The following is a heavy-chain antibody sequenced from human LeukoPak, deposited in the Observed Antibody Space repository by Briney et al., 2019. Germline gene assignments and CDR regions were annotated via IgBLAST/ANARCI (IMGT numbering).Heavy chain of an antibody. Sequence: GSLRLSCAASGFTFSSYGMSWVRQAPGKGLEWVSAISGSGGSTYYADSVKGRFTISRDNSKNTLYLQMNSLRAEDTAVYYCAAVGSYYDILTGYYSSDYWGQGTQVTVSS. J-gene: IGHJ4*02. CDR3: AAVGSYYDILTGYYSSDY. D-gene: IGHD3-9*01. CDR1: GFTFSSYG. V-gene: IGHV3-23*01. CDR2: ISGSGGST.